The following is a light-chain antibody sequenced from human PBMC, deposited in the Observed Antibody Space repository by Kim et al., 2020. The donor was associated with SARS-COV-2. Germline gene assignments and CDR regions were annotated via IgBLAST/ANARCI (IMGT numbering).Light chain of an antibody. V-gene: IGKV1-5*03. Sequence: DIQMTQSPSTLSASVGDRVTITCRASQNIGDWLAWFQQKPGKAPKLLIYKASNLEGEVPSRFSGSGSATEFTVTISSLQPDDFATYYCQQYYGYPYTFGQGTKLEI. J-gene: IGKJ2*01. CDR1: QNIGDW. CDR3: QQYYGYPYT. CDR2: KAS.